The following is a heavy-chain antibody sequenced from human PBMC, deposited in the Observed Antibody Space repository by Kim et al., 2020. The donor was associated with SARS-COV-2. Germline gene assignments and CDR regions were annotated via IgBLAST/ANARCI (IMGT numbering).Heavy chain of an antibody. Sequence: GGSLRLSCAASGFTVSSDYMNWVRQAPGKGLEWVSTIYDNGKTYYADSVKGRFTISRDNPRNTLYLQMISLRAEDTAAYFCARGRVAAWRQGTLGTVSS. CDR3: ARGRVAA. CDR2: IYDNGKT. D-gene: IGHD3-3*01. J-gene: IGHJ5*02. V-gene: IGHV3-53*01. CDR1: GFTVSSDY.